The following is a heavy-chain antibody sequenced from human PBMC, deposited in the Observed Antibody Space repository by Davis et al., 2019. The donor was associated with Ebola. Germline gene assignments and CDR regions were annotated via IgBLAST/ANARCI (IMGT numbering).Heavy chain of an antibody. Sequence: PGGSLRLSCAGSGSTFSTYAMTWVRQAPGKGLEWVSRISGSGGDPHYADSVKGRFTISRDNSKNTLYLQMNSLRAEDTAVFYCAKRATVKVAGANYYNAMDVWGKGTTVTVSS. J-gene: IGHJ6*04. CDR3: AKRATVKVAGANYYNAMDV. CDR1: GSTFSTYA. V-gene: IGHV3-23*01. CDR2: ISGSGGDP. D-gene: IGHD6-19*01.